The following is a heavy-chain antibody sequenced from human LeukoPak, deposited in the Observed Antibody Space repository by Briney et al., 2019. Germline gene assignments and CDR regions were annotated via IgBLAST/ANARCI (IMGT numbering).Heavy chain of an antibody. CDR2: INPNSGGT. V-gene: IGHV1-2*02. CDR3: ARDTIVVVPAAVGTVVYYYYMDV. J-gene: IGHJ6*03. Sequence: ASVKVSCKASGYTFSGYYMQWVRQAPGQGLEWMGWINPNSGGTNYAQKFQGRVTMTRDTSISTAYMELSRLRSDDTAVYYCARDTIVVVPAAVGTVVYYYYMDVWGKGTTVTVSS. D-gene: IGHD2-2*01. CDR1: GYTFSGYY.